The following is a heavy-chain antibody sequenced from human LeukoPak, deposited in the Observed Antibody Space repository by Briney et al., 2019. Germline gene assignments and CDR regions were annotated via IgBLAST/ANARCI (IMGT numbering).Heavy chain of an antibody. J-gene: IGHJ6*03. CDR1: GGTSSSYA. Sequence: SVKVSCKASGGTSSSYAISWGRQAPGQGLEWRGGIIPIFGTTNYAPQFQDRVTITADKSTSTAYMELSRQRSEDTAVYYCARVVGLTGYSSSWYSGYYYYMDVWGKGTTVTVSS. V-gene: IGHV1-69*06. CDR2: IIPIFGTT. D-gene: IGHD6-13*01. CDR3: ARVVGLTGYSSSWYSGYYYYMDV.